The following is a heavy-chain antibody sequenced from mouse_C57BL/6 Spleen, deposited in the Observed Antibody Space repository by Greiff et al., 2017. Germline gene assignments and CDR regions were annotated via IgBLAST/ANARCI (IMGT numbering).Heavy chain of an antibody. CDR2: ISSGSSTI. J-gene: IGHJ4*01. Sequence: EVHLVESGGGLVKPGGSLKLSCAASGFTFSDYGMHWVRQAPEKGLEWVAYISSGSSTIYYADTVKGRFTISRDNAKNTLFLQMTSLRSEDTAMYYCARPLYYGNYPYAMDYWGQGTSVTVSS. CDR3: ARPLYYGNYPYAMDY. CDR1: GFTFSDYG. V-gene: IGHV5-17*01. D-gene: IGHD2-1*01.